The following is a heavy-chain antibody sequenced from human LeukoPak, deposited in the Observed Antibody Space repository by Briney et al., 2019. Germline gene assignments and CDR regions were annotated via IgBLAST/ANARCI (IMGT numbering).Heavy chain of an antibody. Sequence: PSETLSLTCTVSGGSISSYYWSWIRQPPGKGLEWIGYISYSGNTNYNPSLKSRVTISVDTSKNQFSLKLRSVTAADTAVYYCARFAFYSYYMDVWGKGTTVTISS. CDR1: GGSISSYY. CDR2: ISYSGNT. J-gene: IGHJ6*03. V-gene: IGHV4-59*01. D-gene: IGHD2-21*01. CDR3: ARFAFYSYYMDV.